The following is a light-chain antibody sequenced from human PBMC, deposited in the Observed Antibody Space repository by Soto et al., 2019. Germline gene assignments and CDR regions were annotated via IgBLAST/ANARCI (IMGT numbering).Light chain of an antibody. CDR1: QSVSSSY. CDR2: GAS. Sequence: EIVLTQSPGTLSLSPGERATLSCRASQSVSSSYLAWYQQKPGQAPRLLIYGASSRATGIPDRFSGSGSGTDFTLRISRLEPEDFAVYYCQQYGSSPLFTFGPGTKVDIK. CDR3: QQYGSSPLFT. V-gene: IGKV3-20*01. J-gene: IGKJ3*01.